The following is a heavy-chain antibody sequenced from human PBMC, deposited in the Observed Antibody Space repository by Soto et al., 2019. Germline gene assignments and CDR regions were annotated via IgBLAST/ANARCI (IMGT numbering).Heavy chain of an antibody. Sequence: PGGSLRLSCAASGFTFSSYSMNRGRQAPGKGLEWVSSISSRSSYIYYADSVKGRFTISRDNAKNSLYLQMNSLRAEDTAVYYCARSSVEWSYFDYWGQGTLVTVSS. CDR3: ARSSVEWSYFDY. CDR1: GFTFSSYS. V-gene: IGHV3-21*01. J-gene: IGHJ4*02. D-gene: IGHD3-3*01. CDR2: ISSRSSYI.